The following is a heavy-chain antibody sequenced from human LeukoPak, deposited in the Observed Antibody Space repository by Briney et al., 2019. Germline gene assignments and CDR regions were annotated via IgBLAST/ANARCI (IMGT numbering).Heavy chain of an antibody. CDR3: AISNYYGSGNSFDY. D-gene: IGHD3-10*01. J-gene: IGHJ4*02. CDR2: INNDGTEK. V-gene: IGHV3-74*01. Sequence: PGGSLRLSCAASGFTFSTYWMHWVRQAPGKGLVWVSRINNDGTEKVYADSVKGRFTISRDNAKNTLYLQMNSLRAEDTAVYYCAISNYYGSGNSFDYWGQGTLVTVTS. CDR1: GFTFSTYW.